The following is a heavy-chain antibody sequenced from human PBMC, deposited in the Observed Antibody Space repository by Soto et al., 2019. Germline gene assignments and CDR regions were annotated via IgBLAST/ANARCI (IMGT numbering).Heavy chain of an antibody. CDR2: ISAYNGNT. CDR1: GYTFTSYG. CDR3: ARWRVYCSGGSCYEPGLSGDFDI. D-gene: IGHD2-15*01. J-gene: IGHJ3*02. Sequence: ASVKVSCKASGYTFTSYGISWVRQAPGQGLEWMGWISAYNGNTNYAQKLQGRVTMTTDTSTSTAYMELRSLRSDDTAVYYCARWRVYCSGGSCYEPGLSGDFDIWGQGTMVTVSS. V-gene: IGHV1-18*01.